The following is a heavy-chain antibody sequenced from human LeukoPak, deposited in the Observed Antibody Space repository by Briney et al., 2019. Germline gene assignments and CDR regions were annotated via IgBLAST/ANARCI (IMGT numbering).Heavy chain of an antibody. Sequence: GESLRLSCAASGFTFSSYGMHWVRQAPGKGLEWVAVIWYDGSNKYYADSVKGRFTISRDNSKNTLYLQMNSLRAEDTAVYYCARDSLRRMVRGDSFDYWGQGTLVTVSS. V-gene: IGHV3-33*01. D-gene: IGHD3-10*01. CDR2: IWYDGSNK. CDR3: ARDSLRRMVRGDSFDY. J-gene: IGHJ4*02. CDR1: GFTFSSYG.